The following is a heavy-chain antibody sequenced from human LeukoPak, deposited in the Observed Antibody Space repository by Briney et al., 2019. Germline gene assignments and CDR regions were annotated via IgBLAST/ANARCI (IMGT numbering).Heavy chain of an antibody. Sequence: PGGSLRLSCAASGFTFSTYSMNWVRQAPGKGLEWVSSISSSSSYIYYADSVKGRFTISRDNAKNSLYLQMNSLRAEDTAVYYCARDPPIYGSGSYCTDYWGQGTLVTVSS. CDR1: GFTFSTYS. V-gene: IGHV3-21*01. CDR2: ISSSSSYI. D-gene: IGHD3-10*01. J-gene: IGHJ4*02. CDR3: ARDPPIYGSGSYCTDY.